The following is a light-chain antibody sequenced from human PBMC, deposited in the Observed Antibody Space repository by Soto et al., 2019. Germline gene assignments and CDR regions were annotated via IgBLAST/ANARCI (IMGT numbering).Light chain of an antibody. Sequence: QSALTQPASVSGSPGQSITISCTGTRSDVGGYNSVCWHQQHPGKAPKLIIYEVSNRPSGISDRFSASKSGNTASLTISGLQADDEADYYCSAFTTTNTLVFGGGTKLTVL. J-gene: IGLJ3*02. CDR1: RSDVGGYNS. CDR2: EVS. CDR3: SAFTTTNTLV. V-gene: IGLV2-14*01.